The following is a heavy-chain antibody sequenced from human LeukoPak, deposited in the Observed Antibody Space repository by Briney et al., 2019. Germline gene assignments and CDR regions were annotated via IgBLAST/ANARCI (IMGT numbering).Heavy chain of an antibody. CDR3: ARTVTSEGHFDY. V-gene: IGHV1-69*05. CDR2: IIPIFGTA. J-gene: IGHJ4*02. D-gene: IGHD4-17*01. CDR1: GGTFSSYA. Sequence: PGASVKVSCKASGGTFSSYAISWVRQAPGQGLEWMGGIIPIFGTANYAQKFQGRVTITTDESTSTAYMELSSLRSEDTAVYYCARTVTSEGHFDYWGQGTLVTVSS.